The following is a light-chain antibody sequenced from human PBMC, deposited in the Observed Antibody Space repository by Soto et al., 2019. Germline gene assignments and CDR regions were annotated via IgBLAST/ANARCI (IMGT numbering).Light chain of an antibody. CDR2: DAS. CDR3: HQSYITAK. J-gene: IGKJ3*01. Sequence: QQKQKPSSLSASAGDRVTITCRASQSISTYVNWYQQKAGKAPKLLIYDASSLYSGVPSRFSGSGSGTDFTLTIITLQPEEFETYYCHQSYITAKFGPGTKVYSK. V-gene: IGKV1-39*01. CDR1: QSISTY.